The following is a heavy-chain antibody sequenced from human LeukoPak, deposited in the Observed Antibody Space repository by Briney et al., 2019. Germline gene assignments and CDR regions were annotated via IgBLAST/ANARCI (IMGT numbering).Heavy chain of an antibody. CDR3: AREKIGTGTVLGKDYYYMDV. D-gene: IGHD3-16*01. V-gene: IGHV4-39*07. Sequence: SETLSLTCTVSGGSISNTSYYWGWIRQPPGKGLEWIGEINHSGSTNYNPSLKSRVTISVDTSKNQFSLKLSSVTAADTAMYYCAREKIGTGTVLGKDYYYMDVWGKGTTVTVSS. CDR2: INHSGST. J-gene: IGHJ6*03. CDR1: GGSISNTSYY.